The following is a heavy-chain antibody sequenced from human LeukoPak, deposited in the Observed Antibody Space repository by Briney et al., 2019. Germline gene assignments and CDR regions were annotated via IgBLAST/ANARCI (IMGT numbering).Heavy chain of an antibody. V-gene: IGHV2-70*01. CDR2: IDWDDDK. CDR1: GFSLSTSGMC. D-gene: IGHD4-23*01. Sequence: SGPTLVNPTQTPTVTCTFSGFSLSTSGMCVSWIRQPPGKALEWLALIDWDDDKFYSTSLKTRLTISKDTSKNQVVLTMTNMDPVDTATYYCARIQAYGGNSEGYYFNYWGQGTLVTVSS. J-gene: IGHJ4*02. CDR3: ARIQAYGGNSEGYYFNY.